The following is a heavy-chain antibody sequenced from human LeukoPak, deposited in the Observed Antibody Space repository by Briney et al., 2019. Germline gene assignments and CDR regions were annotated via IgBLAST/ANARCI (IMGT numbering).Heavy chain of an antibody. CDR2: INPNSGGT. D-gene: IGHD3-9*01. V-gene: IGHV1-2*06. CDR1: GYTFTGYY. J-gene: IGHJ5*02. CDR3: ARALFNGRYFDSPWFDP. Sequence: ASVKVSCKASGYTFTGYYMHWVRQAPGQGLEWMGRINPNSGGTNYAQKFQGRVTMTRDTSISTAYMELSRLRSDDTAVYYCARALFNGRYFDSPWFDPWGQGTLVTVSS.